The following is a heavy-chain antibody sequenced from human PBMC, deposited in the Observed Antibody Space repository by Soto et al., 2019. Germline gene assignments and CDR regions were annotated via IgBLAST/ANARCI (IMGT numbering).Heavy chain of an antibody. D-gene: IGHD3-3*01. CDR1: GSSFKSGSYS. CDR2: VYHTGRT. CDR3: ARDFAYFDS. V-gene: IGHV4-61*01. Sequence: SETLSLTCTVSGSSFKSGSYSWGWIRQPPGKGLEWIGYVYHTGRTSYNPSLKSRVSISMDTSKNQFSLNLDSVTAADTAVYFCARDFAYFDSWGQGTLVTVSS. J-gene: IGHJ4*02.